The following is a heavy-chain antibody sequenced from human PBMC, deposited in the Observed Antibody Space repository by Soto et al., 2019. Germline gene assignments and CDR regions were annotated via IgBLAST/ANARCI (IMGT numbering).Heavy chain of an antibody. Sequence: TSETLSLTCTVSGGSISSYYWSWIRQPPGKGLEWIGYIYYSGSTNYNPSLKSRVTISVDTSKNQFSLKLSSVTAADTAVYYCAREGLLESSATDFDYWGQGTLVTVSS. CDR3: AREGLLESSATDFDY. V-gene: IGHV4-59*12. D-gene: IGHD1-26*01. CDR1: GGSISSYY. J-gene: IGHJ4*02. CDR2: IYYSGST.